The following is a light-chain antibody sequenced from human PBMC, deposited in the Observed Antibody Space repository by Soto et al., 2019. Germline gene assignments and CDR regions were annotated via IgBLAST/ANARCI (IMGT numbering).Light chain of an antibody. CDR3: QQYSNWPSWT. CDR2: GAS. Sequence: EKVMTQSPATLSMSPGERATLSCRASQSVSSFLAWYQQKPGQAPRLLIYGASTRATGIPARFSGSGSGTEFTLTRGDLQSEDFAVYYCQQYSNWPSWTFGQGTKVEVK. V-gene: IGKV3-15*01. J-gene: IGKJ1*01. CDR1: QSVSSF.